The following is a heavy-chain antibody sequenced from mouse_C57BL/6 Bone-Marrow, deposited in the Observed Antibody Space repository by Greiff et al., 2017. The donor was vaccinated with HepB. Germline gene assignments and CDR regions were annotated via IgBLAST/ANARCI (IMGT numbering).Heavy chain of an antibody. CDR2: ISSGGSYT. CDR1: GFTFSSYG. D-gene: IGHD1-1*01. V-gene: IGHV5-6*01. CDR3: ARAIYYVDSRWFAY. Sequence: EVNVVESGGDLVKPGGSLKLSCAASGFTFSSYGMSWVRQTPDKRLEWVATISSGGSYTYYPDSVKGRFTISRDNAKNTLYLQMSSLTSEDTAMYSWARAIYYVDSRWFAYWGQGTRITVSA. J-gene: IGHJ3*01.